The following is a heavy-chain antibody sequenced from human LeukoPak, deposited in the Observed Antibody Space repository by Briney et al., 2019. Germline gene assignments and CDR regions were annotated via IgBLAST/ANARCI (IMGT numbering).Heavy chain of an antibody. CDR3: AKDPRTGYCSSTSCYTDYYYYYMDV. CDR2: ISGSGGST. D-gene: IGHD2-2*02. Sequence: GGSLRLSCAASGFTFDDYGMSWVRQAPGKGLEWVSAISGSGGSTYYADSVKGRFTISRDNSKNTLYLQMNSLRAEDTAVYYCAKDPRTGYCSSTSCYTDYYYYYMDVWGKGTTVTVSS. V-gene: IGHV3-23*01. CDR1: GFTFDDYG. J-gene: IGHJ6*03.